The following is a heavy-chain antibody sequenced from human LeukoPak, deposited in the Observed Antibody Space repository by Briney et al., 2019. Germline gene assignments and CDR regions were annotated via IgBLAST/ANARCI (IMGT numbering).Heavy chain of an antibody. J-gene: IGHJ6*02. V-gene: IGHV4-34*01. CDR3: ARHIIVVVPAAIDYGMDV. Sequence: KPSETLSLTCAVYGGSFSGYYWSWIRQPPGKGLEWIGSIYYSGSTYYNPSLKSRVTISVDTSKNQFSLKLSSVTAADTAVYYCARHIIVVVPAAIDYGMDVWGQGTTVTVSS. D-gene: IGHD2-2*02. CDR1: GGSFSGYY. CDR2: IYYSGST.